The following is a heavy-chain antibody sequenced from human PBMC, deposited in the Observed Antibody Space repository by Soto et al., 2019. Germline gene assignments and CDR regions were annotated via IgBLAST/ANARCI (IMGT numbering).Heavy chain of an antibody. CDR3: ASELVEANDAFGI. J-gene: IGHJ3*02. CDR2: LIPFVGIA. D-gene: IGHD3-9*01. V-gene: IGHV1-69*02. CDR1: WGTFSSYT. Sequence: GAPVKVFFEAPWGTFSSYTISWVRHAPGQGLDWMGRLIPFVGIANYAQRLQGRGTSTADKSTSTAYMELIILISEDTAVYYGASELVEANDAFGIWGQGTRVIVSS.